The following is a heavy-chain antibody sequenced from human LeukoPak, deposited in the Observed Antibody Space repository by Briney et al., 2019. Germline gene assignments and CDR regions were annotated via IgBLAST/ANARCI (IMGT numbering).Heavy chain of an antibody. J-gene: IGHJ6*03. CDR1: GGSFSGYY. CDR3: ARVYDSGSQAYFYYMDV. CDR2: INHSGST. D-gene: IGHD3-10*01. V-gene: IGHV4-34*01. Sequence: SETLSLTCAVYGGSFSGYYWSWIRQPPGKGLEWIGEINHSGSTNYNPSLKSRVTISVDTSKNQFSLKLSSVTAADTAVYYCARVYDSGSQAYFYYMDVWGKGTTVTISS.